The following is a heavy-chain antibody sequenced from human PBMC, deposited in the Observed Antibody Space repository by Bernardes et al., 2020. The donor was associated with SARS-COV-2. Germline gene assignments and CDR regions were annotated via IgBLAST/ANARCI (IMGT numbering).Heavy chain of an antibody. CDR1: GGSFSGYY. V-gene: IGHV4-34*01. CDR2: INHSGST. CDR3: ARRTKITMIVIAVVGWFDP. J-gene: IGHJ5*02. Sequence: SETLTLTCAVYGGSFSGYYWSWIRQPPGQGLEWIGEINHSGSTNYNPSLKSRVTISVDTSKNQFSLKLSSVTAADTAVYYCARRTKITMIVIAVVGWFDPWGQGTLVTVSS. D-gene: IGHD3-22*01.